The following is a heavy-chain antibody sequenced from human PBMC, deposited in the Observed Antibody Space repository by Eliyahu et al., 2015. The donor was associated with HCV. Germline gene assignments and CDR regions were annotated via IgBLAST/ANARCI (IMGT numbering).Heavy chain of an antibody. CDR2: ISAYNGNT. CDR1: GYTFTSYG. J-gene: IGHJ4*02. CDR3: ARDQRRSEFFLYTTPYFDN. V-gene: IGHV1-18*01. D-gene: IGHD1-1*01. Sequence: QVQLVQSGAEVKKPGASVKVSCKASGYTFTSYGISWVRQAPGQGLEWMGWISAYNGNTNYAQKLQGRVTVTTDTSTSTAYMELRSLRSDDTAVYYCARDQRRSEFFLYTTPYFDNWGQGTLVTVSS.